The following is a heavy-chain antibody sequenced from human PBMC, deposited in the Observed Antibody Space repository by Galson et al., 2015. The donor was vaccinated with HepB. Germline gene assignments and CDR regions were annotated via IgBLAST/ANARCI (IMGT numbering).Heavy chain of an antibody. CDR2: IYSGGST. CDR3: ARVPDSSGYYIDY. D-gene: IGHD3-22*01. J-gene: IGHJ4*02. V-gene: IGHV3-66*01. CDR1: GFTVSSNY. Sequence: SLRLSCAASGFTVSSNYMSWVRQAPGKGLEWVSVIYSGGSTYYADSVKGRFTISRDNSKNTLYLQMNSLRAEDTAVYYCARVPDSSGYYIDYWGQGTLVTVSS.